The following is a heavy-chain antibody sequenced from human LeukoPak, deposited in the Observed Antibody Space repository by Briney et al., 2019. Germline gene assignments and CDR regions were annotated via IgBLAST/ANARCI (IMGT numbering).Heavy chain of an antibody. D-gene: IGHD3-9*01. J-gene: IGHJ6*03. Sequence: YADSVKGRFTISRDNAKNSIYLQMTSLRAEDTALYYCAKDATIQSGWVYMDVWGKGTTVTISS. V-gene: IGHV3-48*03. CDR3: AKDATIQSGWVYMDV.